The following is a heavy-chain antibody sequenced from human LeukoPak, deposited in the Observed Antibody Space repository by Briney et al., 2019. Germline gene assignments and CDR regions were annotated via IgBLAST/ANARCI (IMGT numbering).Heavy chain of an antibody. V-gene: IGHV1-2*02. J-gene: IGHJ4*02. D-gene: IGHD6-13*01. CDR2: INPNSGGT. CDR3: ATLPGIAAAGYSNFDY. CDR1: GYTFTGYY. Sequence: ASVKVSCKASGYTFTGYYMHWVRQAPGQGLEWMGWINPNSGGTNYAQKFQGGVTMTRDTSISTAYMELTRLRSDDTAMYYCATLPGIAAAGYSNFDYWGQGTLVTVSS.